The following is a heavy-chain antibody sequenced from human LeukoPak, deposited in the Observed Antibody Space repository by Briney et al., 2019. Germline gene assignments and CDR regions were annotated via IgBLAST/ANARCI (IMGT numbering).Heavy chain of an antibody. CDR2: ICYDGSNK. Sequence: GGSLRLSCAASGFTFSSYGMHWVRQAPGKGLEWVAVICYDGSNKYYADSVKGRFTISRDNSKNTLYLQMNSLRAEDTAVYYCARAGDGYNIYYFDYWGQGTLVTVSS. J-gene: IGHJ4*02. CDR1: GFTFSSYG. D-gene: IGHD5-24*01. V-gene: IGHV3-33*01. CDR3: ARAGDGYNIYYFDY.